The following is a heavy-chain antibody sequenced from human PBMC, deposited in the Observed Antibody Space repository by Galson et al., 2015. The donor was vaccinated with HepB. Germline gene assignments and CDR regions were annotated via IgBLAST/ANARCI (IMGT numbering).Heavy chain of an antibody. CDR3: ARDTYSNRPETGGYAFDI. D-gene: IGHD4-11*01. J-gene: IGHJ3*02. V-gene: IGHV1-58*02. CDR1: GFTFTSSA. Sequence: SVKVSCKASGFTFTSSAMQWVRQARGQRREWIGWIVVGSGNTNYAQKFQERVTITSDMSTSTAYMELRSLRSDDTAVYYCARDTYSNRPETGGYAFDIWGQGTMVTVSS. CDR2: IVVGSGNT.